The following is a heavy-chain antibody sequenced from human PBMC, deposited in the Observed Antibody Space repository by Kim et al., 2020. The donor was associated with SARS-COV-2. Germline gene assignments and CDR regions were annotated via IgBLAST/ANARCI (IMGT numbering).Heavy chain of an antibody. CDR1: GFNFRTYG. Sequence: GGSLRLSCAASGFNFRTYGMHWVRPAPGKALEWVSFIWYDGSHQDYADAVKGRFTISRDNSKNTLSLQMNSLRVEDTAVYYCVGDPPQSGFAFAVWGHGTVVTVSS. CDR2: IWYDGSHQ. CDR3: VGDPPQSGFAFAV. J-gene: IGHJ3*01. V-gene: IGHV3-33*08. D-gene: IGHD3-22*01.